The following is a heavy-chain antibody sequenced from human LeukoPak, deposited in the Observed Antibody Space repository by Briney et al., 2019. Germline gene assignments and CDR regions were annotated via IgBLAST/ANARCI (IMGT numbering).Heavy chain of an antibody. D-gene: IGHD6-19*01. CDR2: IWYDGSNK. V-gene: IGHV3-33*01. J-gene: IGHJ5*02. CDR1: GFTFSSYG. CDR3: ARDRQWLVSYWFDP. Sequence: PGGSLRLSCAASGFTFSSYGMHWVRQAPGKGPEWVAVIWYDGSNKYYADSVKGRFTISRDNSKNTLYLQMNSLRAEDTAVYYCARDRQWLVSYWFDPWGQGTLVTVSS.